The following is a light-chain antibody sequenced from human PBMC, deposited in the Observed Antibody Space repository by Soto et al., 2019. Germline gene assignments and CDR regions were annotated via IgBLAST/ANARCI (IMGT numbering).Light chain of an antibody. V-gene: IGLV2-14*01. CDR3: SSYTSSSTNYV. CDR1: SSDVGGYNY. CDR2: DVS. Sequence: QSVLTQPASVSGSPGQSITISCTGTSSDVGGYNYFSWYQQHPGKAPKLMIYDVSNRPSGVSNRFSGSKSGNTASLTISGLQAEDEADYYCSSYTSSSTNYVFGTGTKVTV. J-gene: IGLJ1*01.